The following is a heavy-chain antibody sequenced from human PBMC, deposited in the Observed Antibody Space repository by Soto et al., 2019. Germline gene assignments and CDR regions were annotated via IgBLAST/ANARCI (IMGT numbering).Heavy chain of an antibody. CDR2: MNPNSGNT. D-gene: IGHD6-13*01. CDR1: GYTFTSYD. V-gene: IGHV1-8*01. CDR3: AIWGSWSYYYYGMDV. J-gene: IGHJ6*02. Sequence: ASVKVSCKASGYTFTSYDINWVRQATGQGLEWMGWMNPNSGNTGYAQKFQGRVTMTRNTSISTAYMELSSLRSEDTAVYYCAIWGSWSYYYYGMDVWGQGTTVTVSS.